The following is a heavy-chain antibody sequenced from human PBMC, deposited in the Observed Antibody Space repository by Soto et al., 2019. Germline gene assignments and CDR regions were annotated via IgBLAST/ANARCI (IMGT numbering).Heavy chain of an antibody. Sequence: PGGSLRLSCAASGFTVSSNYMSWVRQAPGKGLEWVSAISGSGGSTYYADSVKGRFTISRDNSKNTLYLQMNSLRAEDTAVYYCASGITMVRGVIFPKQTPPDHRFDYWGQGTLVTVSS. CDR1: GFTVSSNY. CDR3: ASGITMVRGVIFPKQTPPDHRFDY. CDR2: ISGSGGST. D-gene: IGHD3-10*01. V-gene: IGHV3-23*01. J-gene: IGHJ4*02.